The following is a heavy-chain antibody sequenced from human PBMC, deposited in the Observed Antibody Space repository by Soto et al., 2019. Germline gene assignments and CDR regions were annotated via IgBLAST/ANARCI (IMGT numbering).Heavy chain of an antibody. V-gene: IGHV3-74*01. D-gene: IGHD3-10*01. J-gene: IGHJ4*02. CDR3: ARGWEVRGVIPFDY. CDR1: GFTFSSYW. Sequence: LRLSCAASGFTFSSYWMHWVRQDPGKGLVWVSRINSDGSSTSYADSVKGRFTISRDNAKNTLYLQMNSLRAEDTAVYYCARGWEVRGVIPFDYWGQGTLVTVSS. CDR2: INSDGSST.